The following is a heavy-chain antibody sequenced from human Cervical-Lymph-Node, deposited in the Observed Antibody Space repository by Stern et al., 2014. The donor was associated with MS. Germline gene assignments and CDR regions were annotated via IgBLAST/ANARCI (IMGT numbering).Heavy chain of an antibody. Sequence: QLVESGPEVKKPGTSVKVSCKASGFTFTSYAVQRVLQASGKRLEWIGWIDVGSGNTNYTHKFQERVTFNQDMSNRIASMEIGSLRSEDTAVYYCAAEPMYYSDSVGAFDIWGQGTMVTVSS. CDR1: GFTFTSYA. D-gene: IGHD3-22*01. V-gene: IGHV1-58*01. CDR3: AAEPMYYSDSVGAFDI. J-gene: IGHJ3*02. CDR2: IDVGSGNT.